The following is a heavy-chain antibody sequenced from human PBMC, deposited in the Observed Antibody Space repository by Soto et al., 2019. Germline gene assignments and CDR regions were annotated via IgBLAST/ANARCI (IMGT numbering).Heavy chain of an antibody. CDR2: INAGNGNT. D-gene: IGHD3-10*01. J-gene: IGHJ6*02. Sequence: GASLKVSCKASGYTFTSYAMHWVRQAPGQRLEWMGWINAGNGNTKYSQKFQGRVTITRDTSISTAYMELSRLRSDDTAVYYCARESLLWFGELRYGMDVWGQGTTVTVSS. CDR3: ARESLLWFGELRYGMDV. CDR1: GYTFTSYA. V-gene: IGHV1-3*01.